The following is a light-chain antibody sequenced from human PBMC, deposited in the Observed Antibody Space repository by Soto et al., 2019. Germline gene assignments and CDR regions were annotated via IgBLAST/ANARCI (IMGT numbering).Light chain of an antibody. CDR2: AVT. Sequence: QSALTQPASVSGSPGQSITISCTGTSSDVGGYNYVSWYQQHPGKAPKLMIYAVTDRPSGVSSRFSGSKSGNTASLTISGLQAADEADYYCTSYTRSSTQVFGTGTKVTVL. CDR3: TSYTRSSTQV. CDR1: SSDVGGYNY. J-gene: IGLJ1*01. V-gene: IGLV2-14*01.